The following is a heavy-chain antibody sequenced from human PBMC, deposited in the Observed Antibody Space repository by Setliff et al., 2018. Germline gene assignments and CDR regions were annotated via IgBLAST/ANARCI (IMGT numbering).Heavy chain of an antibody. Sequence: SETLSLTCTVSGASIRNYYWTWIRQPPGKGLEWIGYVHFTGSTNYNPSLKSRVTISVDTSKNQFSLKVTSVTAADTALYYCARGRNVAARLLDSWGQGTQVTVSS. J-gene: IGHJ4*02. D-gene: IGHD6-6*01. CDR3: ARGRNVAARLLDS. CDR1: GASIRNYY. V-gene: IGHV4-59*12. CDR2: VHFTGST.